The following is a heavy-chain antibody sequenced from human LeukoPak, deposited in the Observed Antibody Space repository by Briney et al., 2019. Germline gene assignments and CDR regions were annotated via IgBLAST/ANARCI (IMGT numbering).Heavy chain of an antibody. CDR2: IIPIFGTA. CDR1: GGTFSSYA. J-gene: IGHJ3*02. D-gene: IGHD4-11*01. Sequence: SVKVSCKASGGTFSSYAISWVRQAPGQGLEWMGGIIPIFGTANYAQKFQGRVTITTDESTSTAYMELSSLRSEDTAVYYCARSYDYSTPFDAFDIWGRGTMVTVSS. V-gene: IGHV1-69*05. CDR3: ARSYDYSTPFDAFDI.